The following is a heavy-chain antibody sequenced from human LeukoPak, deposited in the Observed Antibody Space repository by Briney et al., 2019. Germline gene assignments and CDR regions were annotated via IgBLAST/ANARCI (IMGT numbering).Heavy chain of an antibody. J-gene: IGHJ4*02. D-gene: IGHD1-26*01. CDR1: GYRFTDYW. CDR2: VFPGDSET. V-gene: IGHV5-51*01. CDR3: ARLRGYLDY. Sequence: GESLKISCKASGYRFTDYWIGWVRQMPGKGLEWMGIVFPGDSETRNNPSFQGQVTISVDKSISTAYLQWSSLKASDTAMYYCARLRGYLDYWGQGTLVTVSS.